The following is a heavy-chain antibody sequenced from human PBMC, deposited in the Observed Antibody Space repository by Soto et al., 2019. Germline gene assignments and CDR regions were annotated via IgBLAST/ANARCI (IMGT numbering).Heavy chain of an antibody. CDR2: ISYDGSNK. CDR1: GFTFSTYS. J-gene: IGHJ3*02. V-gene: IGHV3-30-3*01. CDR3: ARGGYYYGSGSYYNAFDI. D-gene: IGHD3-10*01. Sequence: QVQLVESGGGVVQPGRSLRLSCTASGFTFSTYSMHWVRQAPGKGLEWVAVISYDGSNKYYADSVKGRFTISRDNSKKTLYLEMNSLRSEDTAVYYCARGGYYYGSGSYYNAFDIWGQGTMVTVSS.